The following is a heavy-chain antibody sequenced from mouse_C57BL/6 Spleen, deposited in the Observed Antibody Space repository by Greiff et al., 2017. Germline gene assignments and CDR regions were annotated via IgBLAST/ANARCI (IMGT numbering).Heavy chain of an antibody. V-gene: IGHV1-69*01. CDR2: IDPSDSST. D-gene: IGHD2-4*01. CDR3: ARGGDYDGFDY. CDR1: GYTFTRYW. Sequence: QVQLKQPGAELVMPGASVKLSCKASGYTFTRYWMHWVKQRPGQGLEWIGEIDPSDSSTNYNQKFKGKSTLTVDKSSSTAYMQLSSLTSEDSAVYYCARGGDYDGFDYWGQGTTLTVSS. J-gene: IGHJ2*01.